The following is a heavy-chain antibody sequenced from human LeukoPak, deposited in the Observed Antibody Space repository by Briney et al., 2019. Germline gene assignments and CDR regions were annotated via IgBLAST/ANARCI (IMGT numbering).Heavy chain of an antibody. CDR1: GLTVNYNY. J-gene: IGHJ6*02. CDR2: IFRGGNT. D-gene: IGHD3-16*01. CDR3: AKVRSVSYTYYYYGMDV. V-gene: IGHV3-66*01. Sequence: GGSLRLSCGASGLTVNYNYMSWVRQAPGKGLESVSVIFRGGNTYYADSVKGRFTISRDNSENTLYLQMNSLRAEDTAVYYCAKVRSVSYTYYYYGMDVWGQGTTVTVSS.